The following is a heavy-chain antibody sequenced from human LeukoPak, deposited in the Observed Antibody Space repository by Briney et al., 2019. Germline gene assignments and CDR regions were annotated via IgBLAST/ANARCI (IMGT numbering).Heavy chain of an antibody. CDR1: GFTFSNYE. V-gene: IGHV3-48*03. D-gene: IGHD5-18*01. CDR2: ISSSGTTI. CDR3: ARPQGGRQIWLHFDY. Sequence: PGGSLRLSCAASGFTFSNYEMNWVRQAPGKGLEWVSYISSSGTTIYYADSVKGRFTISRDNSKNTLYLQMNSLRAEDTAVYYCARPQGGRQIWLHFDYWGQGTLVTVSS. J-gene: IGHJ4*02.